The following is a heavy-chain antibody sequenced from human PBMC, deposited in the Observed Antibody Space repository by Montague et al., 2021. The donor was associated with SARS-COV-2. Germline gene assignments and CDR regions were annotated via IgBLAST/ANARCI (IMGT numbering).Heavy chain of an antibody. CDR2: XGWDDDK. CDR3: ARIWGATRGDAFDI. J-gene: IGHJ3*02. Sequence: PVLVKPXQTLTLTCTFSGFSLSTSGMCVSWIRQPPGKALEWLALXGWDDDKYYSTSLKTRLTISKDTSKNQVVLTMTNMDPVDTATYYCARIWGATRGDAFDIWGQGTMVTVSS. V-gene: IGHV2-70*01. D-gene: IGHD1-26*01. CDR1: GFSLSTSGMC.